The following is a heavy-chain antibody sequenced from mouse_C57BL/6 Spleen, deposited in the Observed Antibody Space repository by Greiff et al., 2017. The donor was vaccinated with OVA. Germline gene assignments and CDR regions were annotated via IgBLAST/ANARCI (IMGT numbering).Heavy chain of an antibody. CDR3: TCYDSYFDY. CDR1: GYTFTSYE. V-gene: IGHV1-15*01. CDR2: IDPETGGT. J-gene: IGHJ2*01. D-gene: IGHD2-3*01. Sequence: VQLQQSGAELVKPGASVTLSCKASGYTFTSYEMHWVKQTPVQGLEWIGAIDPETGGTTYNQKFKGKAILTADNSSSTAYMELRSLTSEDSAVYYCTCYDSYFDYWGQGTTLTVSS.